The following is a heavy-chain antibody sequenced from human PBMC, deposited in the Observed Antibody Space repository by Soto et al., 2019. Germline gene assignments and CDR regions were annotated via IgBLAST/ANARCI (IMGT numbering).Heavy chain of an antibody. J-gene: IGHJ4*02. CDR2: VSYDGSHK. CDR3: VRETGLLLDY. D-gene: IGHD2-21*02. CDR1: GFTFRSHA. Sequence: QVQLVESGGGVVQPGRSLTLSCAASGFTFRSHAMHWVRQAPGKGLEWVGVVSYDGSHKFYADSVKGRFTISRDNSKNMVYQQVNSPATEDTAVYYCVRETGLLLDYWGQGTPVTVSS. V-gene: IGHV3-30*01.